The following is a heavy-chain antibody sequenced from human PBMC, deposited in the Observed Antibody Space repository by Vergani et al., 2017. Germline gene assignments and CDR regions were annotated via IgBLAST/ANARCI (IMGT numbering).Heavy chain of an antibody. CDR2: FYYSGST. Sequence: QLQLQESGPGLVKPSETLSLTCTVSGGSITSSSYYWGWIRQPPGKGLEWIGSFYYSGSTYYNPSLKSRVTISVDTSKNQFSLKLTSVTAADTAVYYCAQYYYDSSGYYGGRIDYWGQGTLVTVSS. CDR3: AQYYYDSSGYYGGRIDY. J-gene: IGHJ4*02. D-gene: IGHD3-22*01. V-gene: IGHV4-39*07. CDR1: GGSITSSSYY.